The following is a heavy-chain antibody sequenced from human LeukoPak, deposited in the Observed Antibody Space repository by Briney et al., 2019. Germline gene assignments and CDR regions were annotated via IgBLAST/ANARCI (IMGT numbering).Heavy chain of an antibody. CDR3: ARGDSGRYYSYYYMAV. V-gene: IGHV3-53*01. CDR2: IYSGGST. CDR1: GFTASSNY. D-gene: IGHD1-26*01. Sequence: GGTLRLSCAASGFTASSNYMSWVRQAPGKGLEWVSVIYSGGSTYYADSVKGRFTISRDNSKNTLYLQMNSLRAEDTAVYYCARGDSGRYYSYYYMAVWGKGTTVTVSS. J-gene: IGHJ6*03.